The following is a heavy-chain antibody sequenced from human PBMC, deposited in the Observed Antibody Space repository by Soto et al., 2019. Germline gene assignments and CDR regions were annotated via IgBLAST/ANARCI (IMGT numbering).Heavy chain of an antibody. CDR3: ARDPIVATGIDY. CDR2: IWYDGSNK. Sequence: QVQLVESGGGVVQPGRSLRLSCAASGFTFSSYGMHWVRQAPGKGLEWVAVIWYDGSNKYYADSVKGRFTISRDNSKNTLYLQMNSLRAEDTAVYYCARDPIVATGIDYWGQGTLVTVSS. V-gene: IGHV3-33*01. CDR1: GFTFSSYG. D-gene: IGHD5-12*01. J-gene: IGHJ4*02.